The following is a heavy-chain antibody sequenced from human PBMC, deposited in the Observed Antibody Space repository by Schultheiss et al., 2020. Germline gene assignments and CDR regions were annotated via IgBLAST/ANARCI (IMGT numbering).Heavy chain of an antibody. CDR2: IYYSGST. CDR3: ARGDLGY. Sequence: SETLSLTCTVSGGSISSYYWSWIRQPPGKGLEWIGYIYYSGSTSYNPSLKSRVTMSVDTSKNQFSLKLSSVTAADTAVYYCARGDLGYWGQGTLVTVSS. CDR1: GGSISSYY. J-gene: IGHJ4*02. V-gene: IGHV4-59*12.